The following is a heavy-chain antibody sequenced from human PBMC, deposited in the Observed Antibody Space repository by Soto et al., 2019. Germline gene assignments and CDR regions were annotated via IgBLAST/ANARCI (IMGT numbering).Heavy chain of an antibody. D-gene: IGHD5-12*01. Sequence: VQLVESGGGVVQPGRSLRLSCAASGFTFSSYGMHWVRQAPGKGLEWVAIIWYDASNKYYADSVKGRFTISRDNSKNTLFLQMNSLRAEDTAVYYCARSYSGYDSVGYWGQGTLVAVSS. J-gene: IGHJ4*02. V-gene: IGHV3-33*01. CDR3: ARSYSGYDSVGY. CDR2: IWYDASNK. CDR1: GFTFSSYG.